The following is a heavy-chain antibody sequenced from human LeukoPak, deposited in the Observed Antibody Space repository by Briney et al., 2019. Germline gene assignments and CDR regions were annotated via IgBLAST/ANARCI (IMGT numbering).Heavy chain of an antibody. CDR3: AKDQYYYDSSDYYHSPRGRAFDY. D-gene: IGHD3-22*01. CDR2: ISGSGGST. J-gene: IGHJ4*02. V-gene: IGHV3-23*01. CDR1: GFIFSSYG. Sequence: RGSLRLSCAASGFIFSSYGMSWVRQAPGKGLECVSAISGSGGSTYYADSVKGRFTISRDNSKNTLYLQMNSLRAEDTAVYYCAKDQYYYDSSDYYHSPRGRAFDYWGQGTLVTVSS.